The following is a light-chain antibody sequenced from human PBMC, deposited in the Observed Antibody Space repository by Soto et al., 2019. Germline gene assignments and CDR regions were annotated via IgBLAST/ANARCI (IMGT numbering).Light chain of an antibody. CDR1: QSVSSSY. V-gene: IGKV3-20*01. CDR2: GAS. Sequence: EIVLTQSRGTLSLSPGERATLSCLASQSVSSSYLAWYQQKPGQAPRLLIYGASSRATGIPDRFSGSGSGTDFTLTISRLEPEDFAVYYCQQYGSSPPITFGQGTRLEIK. J-gene: IGKJ5*01. CDR3: QQYGSSPPIT.